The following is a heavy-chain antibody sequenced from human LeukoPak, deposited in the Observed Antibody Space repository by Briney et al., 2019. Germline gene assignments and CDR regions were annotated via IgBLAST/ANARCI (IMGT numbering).Heavy chain of an antibody. Sequence: ASVKVSCKASAYTFTSYDINWVRQATGQGFEWMGWMNPNSGNTGYAQKVQGRVTMTRNPSISTVYMELSSLRSEDTAVYYCARAYGGNGYCSYYYMDVWGKGTTVTISS. CDR3: ARAYGGNGYCSYYYMDV. J-gene: IGHJ6*03. CDR1: AYTFTSYD. CDR2: MNPNSGNT. V-gene: IGHV1-8*01. D-gene: IGHD4-23*01.